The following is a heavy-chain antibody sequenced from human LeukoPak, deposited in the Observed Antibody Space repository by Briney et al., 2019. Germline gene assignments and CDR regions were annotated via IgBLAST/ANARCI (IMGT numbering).Heavy chain of an antibody. D-gene: IGHD3-22*01. CDR1: GGSISSGSYY. J-gene: IGHJ4*02. CDR2: IYTSGSA. V-gene: IGHV4-61*02. CDR3: ARGNRNYYDSSGYQLEPRFDY. Sequence: SQTLSLTCTVSGGSISSGSYYWSWIRQPAGKGLEWIGRIYTSGSANYNPSLRSRVTISVDTSKNQFSLKLSSVTAADTAVYYCARGNRNYYDSSGYQLEPRFDYWGQGTLVTVSS.